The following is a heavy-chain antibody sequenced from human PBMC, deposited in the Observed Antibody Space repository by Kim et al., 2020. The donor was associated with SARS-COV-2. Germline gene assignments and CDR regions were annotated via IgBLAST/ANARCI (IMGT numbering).Heavy chain of an antibody. CDR1: GFTFSDSA. CDR2: IVVGSGST. V-gene: IGHV1-58*01. Sequence: SVKVSCKSSGFTFSDSAVQWVRQARGQGLEWIGWIVVGSGSTNFAQNFKERLTILRDMSTGTAYMELNNLTPEDTAVYNCAAVAKLTHFVPATFDIWGRGTVVTVSS. J-gene: IGHJ3*02. D-gene: IGHD3-16*01. CDR3: AAVAKLTHFVPATFDI.